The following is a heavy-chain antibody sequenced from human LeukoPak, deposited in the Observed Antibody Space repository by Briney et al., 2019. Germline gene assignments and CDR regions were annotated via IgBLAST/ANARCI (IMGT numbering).Heavy chain of an antibody. Sequence: GGSLRLSCAASGFTFTTYWMSWVRQAPGKGLEWVAKISPDGSEKYYVDSVKGRFTISRDNAKNSLDLQMSSLRADDTAVYYCARGGSSRLDQWGQATLMTVSS. CDR3: ARGGSSRLDQ. J-gene: IGHJ4*02. CDR1: GFTFTTYW. D-gene: IGHD6-13*01. CDR2: ISPDGSEK. V-gene: IGHV3-7*04.